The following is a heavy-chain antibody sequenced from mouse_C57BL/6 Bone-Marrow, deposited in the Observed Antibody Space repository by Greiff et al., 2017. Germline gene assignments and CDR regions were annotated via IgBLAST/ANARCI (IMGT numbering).Heavy chain of an antibody. Sequence: QVQLQQSGPELVKPGASVKISCKASGYTFTDYYINWVKQRPGQGLEWIGWIYPGSGNAKYNEKFKGKATLTVDTSSSTAYMQLSSLTSEDSAVYFCARSGFYYYGSTSWFAYWGQGTLVTVSA. D-gene: IGHD1-1*01. CDR1: GYTFTDYY. CDR3: ARSGFYYYGSTSWFAY. CDR2: IYPGSGNA. V-gene: IGHV1-84*01. J-gene: IGHJ3*01.